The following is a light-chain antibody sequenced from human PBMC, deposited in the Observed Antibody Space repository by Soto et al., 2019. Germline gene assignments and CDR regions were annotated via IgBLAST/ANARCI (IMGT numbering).Light chain of an antibody. CDR3: LQDYSYPRT. V-gene: IGKV1-6*01. CDR1: QDIRND. J-gene: IGKJ1*01. CDR2: GAS. Sequence: AIQMTQSPSSLSASIGDRVTITCRASQDIRNDLGWYQQKSGTAPKLLIYGASTLQSGVPSRFSGSGSGTDFTLTINSLQPGDFPTYYCLQDYSYPRTFGQGTKVEVK.